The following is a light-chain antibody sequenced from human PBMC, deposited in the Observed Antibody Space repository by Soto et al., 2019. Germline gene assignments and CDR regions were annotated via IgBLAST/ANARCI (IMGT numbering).Light chain of an antibody. CDR1: QSVSIK. CDR3: QQYNNWPPIT. J-gene: IGKJ5*01. Sequence: EIVITQSPATLSLSPGERATLSCRASQSVSIKLAWYQQKLGQAPRLLIYDTSTRATGIPARFSGSGSGTEFTLTISSLQSEDFAVYYCQQYNNWPPITFGQGTRLEI. CDR2: DTS. V-gene: IGKV3-15*01.